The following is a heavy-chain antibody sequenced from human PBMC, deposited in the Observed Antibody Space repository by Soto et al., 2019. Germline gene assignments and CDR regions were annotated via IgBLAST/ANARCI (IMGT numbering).Heavy chain of an antibody. Sequence: GGSLRLSCAASGFTFSNYWIHWVRQDQGKGLVWVSRINTDGTITSYADSVKGRFTIFRDNAKTTVYLQMNSLRADDTATYYCSLHKFDSSGSFATDFWGQGTLVTVSS. D-gene: IGHD3-22*01. J-gene: IGHJ4*02. CDR1: GFTFSNYW. CDR3: SLHKFDSSGSFATDF. V-gene: IGHV3-74*01. CDR2: INTDGTIT.